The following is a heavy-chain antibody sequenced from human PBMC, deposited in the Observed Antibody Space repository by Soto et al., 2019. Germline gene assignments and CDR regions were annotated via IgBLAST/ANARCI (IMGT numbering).Heavy chain of an antibody. J-gene: IGHJ6*02. CDR1: GGTFSSYA. D-gene: IGHD5-12*01. CDR2: IIPIFGTA. CDR3: ARVEYSGSDLVYYYYGMDV. Sequence: SVKVSCKASGGTFSSYAISWVRQAPGQGLEWMGGIIPIFGTANYAQKFQGRVTITADKSTSTAYMELSSLRSEDTAVYYCARVEYSGSDLVYYYYGMDVWGQGTTVTVSS. V-gene: IGHV1-69*06.